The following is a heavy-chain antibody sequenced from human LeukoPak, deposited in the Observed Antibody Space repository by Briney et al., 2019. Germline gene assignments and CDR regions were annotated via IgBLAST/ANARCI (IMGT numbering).Heavy chain of an antibody. CDR3: AKAAGYSSGWSDYYFDY. V-gene: IGHV3-30*02. Sequence: GGSLRLSCAASGFTFSSYGMHWVRQAPGKGLEWVAFIRYDGSNKYYADSVKGRFTISRDDSKNPLYLQMNSLRAEDTAVYYCAKAAGYSSGWSDYYFDYWGQGTLVTVSS. CDR1: GFTFSSYG. J-gene: IGHJ4*02. CDR2: IRYDGSNK. D-gene: IGHD6-19*01.